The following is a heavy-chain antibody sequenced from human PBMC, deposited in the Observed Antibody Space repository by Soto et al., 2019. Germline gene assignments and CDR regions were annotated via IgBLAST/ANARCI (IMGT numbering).Heavy chain of an antibody. CDR1: GGSISSYY. Sequence: SETLSLTCTVSGGSISSYYWIWIRQPPGKGLEWIGYIYYSGSTNYNPSLKSRVTISVDTSKNQFSLKLSSVTAADTAVYYCARDLEQQHAGWFDPWGQGTLVTFSS. D-gene: IGHD6-13*01. CDR2: IYYSGST. V-gene: IGHV4-59*01. J-gene: IGHJ5*02. CDR3: ARDLEQQHAGWFDP.